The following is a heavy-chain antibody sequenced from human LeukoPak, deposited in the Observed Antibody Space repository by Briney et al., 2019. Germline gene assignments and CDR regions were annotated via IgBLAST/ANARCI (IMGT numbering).Heavy chain of an antibody. CDR2: IYYSGST. V-gene: IGHV4-59*02. CDR3: ARGSSWEYNWFDH. Sequence: WESLSLTCTVSGCSVSSYYLSWVRQPPGKGLEWVGYIYYSGSTNYNHSLKSRVTISVDTSKNKLYLKLSCLTAEDTAVYYCARGSSWEYNWFDHWGQGTLVTVSS. CDR1: GCSVSSYY. D-gene: IGHD6-13*01. J-gene: IGHJ5*02.